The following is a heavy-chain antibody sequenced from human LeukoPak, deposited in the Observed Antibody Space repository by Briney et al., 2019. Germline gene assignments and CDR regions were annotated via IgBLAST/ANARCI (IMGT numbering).Heavy chain of an antibody. CDR3: ASGPTILKYYFDY. CDR2: IYNSGST. V-gene: IGHV4-61*01. CDR1: GASVSSGSYY. J-gene: IGHJ4*02. D-gene: IGHD5-24*01. Sequence: ETLSLTCTVSGASVSSGSYYWSWIRQPPGKGLEWIAYIYNSGSTNYSPSLKSRVTISVDTSKNQFFLRLSSVTAADTAVYYCASGPTILKYYFDYWGQGILVTVSS.